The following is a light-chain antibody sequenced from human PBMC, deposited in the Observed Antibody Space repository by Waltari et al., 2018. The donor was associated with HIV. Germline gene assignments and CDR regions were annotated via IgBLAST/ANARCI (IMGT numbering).Light chain of an antibody. Sequence: DIVMTQSPDSLALSLGERATTNCVSSQSISSSSRNMDYLAWYQQKPGQSPKLLIYWASTRDSGVPDRFSGSGSGTDFTLTIDSLQSEDVAVYFCQQYYSTPPTFGRGTKVEIK. CDR2: WAS. J-gene: IGKJ1*01. CDR1: QSISSSSRNMDY. V-gene: IGKV4-1*01. CDR3: QQYYSTPPT.